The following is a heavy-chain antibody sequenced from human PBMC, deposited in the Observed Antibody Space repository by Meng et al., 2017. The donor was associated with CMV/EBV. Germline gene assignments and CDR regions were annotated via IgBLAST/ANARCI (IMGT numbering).Heavy chain of an antibody. V-gene: IGHV3-48*03. J-gene: IGHJ4*02. CDR3: ARTGWISKLVGGGDY. CDR1: GFTFSTYE. D-gene: IGHD3-16*01. CDR2: ISSSGSTI. Sequence: GGSLRLSCAGSGFTFSTYEMNWVRQAPGKGREWLSYISSSGSTIYYADSVKGRFTISRDNAKNPLYLQMNRLRADDTAVYYCARTGWISKLVGGGDYWGQGTLVTVSS.